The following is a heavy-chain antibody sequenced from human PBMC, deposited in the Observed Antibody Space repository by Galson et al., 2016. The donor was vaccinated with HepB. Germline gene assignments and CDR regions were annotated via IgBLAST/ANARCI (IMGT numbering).Heavy chain of an antibody. CDR2: ISGSGDHT. J-gene: IGHJ5*02. Sequence: SLRLSCAGSGFTFSGFAMSWVRQVPGKGLEWVSTISGSGDHTFYAASVRGRFTISRDSSKNMLYLQMNSLSAGDTALFYCAKLPRGYRYGAVHSWGQGTLVTVSS. D-gene: IGHD5-18*01. CDR1: GFTFSGFA. V-gene: IGHV3-23*01. CDR3: AKLPRGYRYGAVHS.